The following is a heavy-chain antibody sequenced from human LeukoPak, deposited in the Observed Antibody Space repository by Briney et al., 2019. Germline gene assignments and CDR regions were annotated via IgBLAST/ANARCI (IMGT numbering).Heavy chain of an antibody. J-gene: IGHJ6*02. CDR1: GYTFTSYY. Sequence: ASVKVSCKASGYTFTSYYMHWVRQAPGQGLEWMGIINPSGGSTSYAQKFQGRVTMARDTSTSTVYMELSSLRSEDTAVYYCARASGYGDYLDYYYYGMDVWGQGTTVTVSS. CDR2: INPSGGST. CDR3: ARASGYGDYLDYYYYGMDV. D-gene: IGHD4-17*01. V-gene: IGHV1-46*01.